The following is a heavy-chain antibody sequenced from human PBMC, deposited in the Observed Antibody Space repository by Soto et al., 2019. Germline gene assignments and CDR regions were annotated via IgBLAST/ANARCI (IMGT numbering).Heavy chain of an antibody. J-gene: IGHJ6*02. CDR2: TYYRSKWYN. D-gene: IGHD6-25*01. CDR1: GDSVSSNSAA. Sequence: LQTLSLTCAITGDSVSSNSAAWNWISQSPSRGLEWLGRTYYRSKWYNDYAVSVKSRITINPDTSKNQFSLQLNSVTPEDTAVYYCARGSGNYYYGMDVWGQGTTVTVSS. CDR3: ARGSGNYYYGMDV. V-gene: IGHV6-1*01.